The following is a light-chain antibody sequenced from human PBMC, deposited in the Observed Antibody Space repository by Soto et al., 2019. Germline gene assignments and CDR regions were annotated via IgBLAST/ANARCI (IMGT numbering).Light chain of an antibody. CDR3: SSYAGSNNLV. CDR1: SSDVGAYNS. J-gene: IGLJ2*01. V-gene: IGLV2-8*01. CDR2: EVS. Sequence: QSALTQPPSASGSPGQSVTIPCTGTSSDVGAYNSVSWYQQHPGKVPKLMIYEVSKRPSGVPDRFSGSKSGNTASLTVSGLQAEDEADYYCSSYAGSNNLVFGGGTKLTVL.